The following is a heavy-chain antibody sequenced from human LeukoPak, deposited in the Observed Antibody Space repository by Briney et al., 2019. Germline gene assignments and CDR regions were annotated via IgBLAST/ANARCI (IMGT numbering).Heavy chain of an antibody. CDR3: AKDSRFDYGDRFYYYGMDV. V-gene: IGHV3-23*01. J-gene: IGHJ6*02. CDR2: ISGSGGST. CDR1: GFTFSSYA. Sequence: PGGSLRLSCAASGFTFSSYAMSWVRQAPGKGLEWVSAISGSGGSTYYADSVKGRFTISRDNSKNTLYLQMNSLRAEDTAVYYCAKDSRFDYGDRFYYYGMDVWGQGTTVTVSS. D-gene: IGHD4-17*01.